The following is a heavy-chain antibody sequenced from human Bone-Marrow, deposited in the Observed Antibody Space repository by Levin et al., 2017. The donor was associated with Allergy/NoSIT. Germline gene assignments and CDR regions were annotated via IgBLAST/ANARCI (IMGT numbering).Heavy chain of an antibody. D-gene: IGHD6-25*01. V-gene: IGHV3-53*01. Sequence: SCAASGFTVSSNYMSWVRQAPGKGLEWVSVIYSGGSTYYADSVKGRFTISRDNSKNTLYLQMNSLRAEDTAVYYCARGEKYSSDPFDYWGQGTLVTVSS. CDR2: IYSGGST. CDR1: GFTVSSNY. CDR3: ARGEKYSSDPFDY. J-gene: IGHJ4*02.